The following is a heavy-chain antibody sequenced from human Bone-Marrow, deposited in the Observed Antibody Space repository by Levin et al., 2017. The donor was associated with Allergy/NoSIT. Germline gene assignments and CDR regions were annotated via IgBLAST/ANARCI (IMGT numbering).Heavy chain of an antibody. CDR2: IYYSGST. CDR3: ARCSGGTCYSGVDS. V-gene: IGHV4-30-4*01. J-gene: IGHJ4*02. CDR1: GDSMSSGDDY. D-gene: IGHD2-15*01. Sequence: SETLSLTCTVSGDSMSSGDDYWSWIRQSPGKGQEWIGYIYYSGSTYYNPSLKSRVIMSVDTSKNHFSLKLGSATAADTAVYYCARCSGGTCYSGVDSWGQGTLVTVSS.